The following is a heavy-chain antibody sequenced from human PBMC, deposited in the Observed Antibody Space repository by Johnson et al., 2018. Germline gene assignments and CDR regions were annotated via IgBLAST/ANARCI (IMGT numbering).Heavy chain of an antibody. CDR3: AREGAAAGTSYYYYYMDV. CDR1: GGSISSYY. Sequence: QVQLQESGPGLVKPSETRSLTCTVSGGSISSYYWSWIRQPPGKGLEWIGYNYYSGSTNYNPSLKSRVTISLDTSKNQFSLKLSPVTAADTAVYYRAREGAAAGTSYYYYYMDVWGKGTTVTVSS. J-gene: IGHJ6*03. V-gene: IGHV4-59*01. CDR2: NYYSGST. D-gene: IGHD6-13*01.